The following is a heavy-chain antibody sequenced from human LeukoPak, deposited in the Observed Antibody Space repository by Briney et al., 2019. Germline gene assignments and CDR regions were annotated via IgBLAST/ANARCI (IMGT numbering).Heavy chain of an antibody. D-gene: IGHD4-17*01. CDR2: ISYDGSNK. J-gene: IGHJ4*02. CDR1: GFTFSSYG. Sequence: GGSLRLSCAASGFTFSSYGMHWVRQAPGKGLEWVAVISYDGSNKYYADSVKGRFTISRDNSKNTLYLQMNSLRAEDTAVYYCAKRSGGHDYGDYPFDYWGQGTLVTVSS. V-gene: IGHV3-30*18. CDR3: AKRSGGHDYGDYPFDY.